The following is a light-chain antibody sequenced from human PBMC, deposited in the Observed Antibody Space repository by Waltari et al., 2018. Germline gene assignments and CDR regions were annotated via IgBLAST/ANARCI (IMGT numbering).Light chain of an antibody. J-gene: IGLJ2*01. V-gene: IGLV3-21*02. CDR2: DDT. CDR3: QVWDINNDQVV. CDR1: DIRSQS. Sequence: YVVTQPTSVSVAPGQTARITCGGNDIRSQSVHWYQQKPGQVPILDVDDDTDRPSGIPGRFSGSNPGNAATLTISSVEAGDEADYYCQVWDINNDQVVFGGGTKVTVL.